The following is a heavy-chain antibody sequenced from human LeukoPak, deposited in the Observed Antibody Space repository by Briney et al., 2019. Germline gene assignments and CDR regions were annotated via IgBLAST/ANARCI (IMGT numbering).Heavy chain of an antibody. V-gene: IGHV4-4*09. Sequence: PSETLSLTCTVSGGSISSYYWCWIRQPPGKGLEWIGYIYTSGSTNYNPSLKSRVTISVDTSKNQFSLKLSPVTAADTAVYYCARDPVYRWFDPWGQGTLVTVSS. J-gene: IGHJ5*02. CDR1: GGSISSYY. CDR2: IYTSGST. CDR3: ARDPVYRWFDP. D-gene: IGHD3-16*02.